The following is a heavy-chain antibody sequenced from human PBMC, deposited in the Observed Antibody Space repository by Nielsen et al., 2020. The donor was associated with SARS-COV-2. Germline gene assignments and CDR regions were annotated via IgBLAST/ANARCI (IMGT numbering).Heavy chain of an antibody. CDR3: ARVDNVVVYHGDP. CDR2: INPNSGGT. CDR1: GYTFTGYY. J-gene: IGHJ5*02. Sequence: ASVKVSCKASGYTFTGYYMHWVRQAPGQGLEWMGWINPNSGGTNYAQKFQGWVTMTTDTSTSTAYMELRSLTSDDSAVYYCARVDNVVVYHGDPWGQGTLVTVSS. D-gene: IGHD2-15*01. V-gene: IGHV1-2*04.